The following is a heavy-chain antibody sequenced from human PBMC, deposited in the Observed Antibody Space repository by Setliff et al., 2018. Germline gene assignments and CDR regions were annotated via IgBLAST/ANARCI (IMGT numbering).Heavy chain of an antibody. D-gene: IGHD6-13*01. Sequence: PGGSLRLSCAASGFSANHYGIHWVRQAPGKGLEWISYISSSASTIYYADSVKGRFTISRDNSKNTLELQMNSLRADDTAVYYCARCSSWHGHYPHFNYWGQGTLVTVSS. CDR3: ARCSSWHGHYPHFNY. V-gene: IGHV3-48*01. CDR2: ISSSASTI. CDR1: GFSANHYG. J-gene: IGHJ4*02.